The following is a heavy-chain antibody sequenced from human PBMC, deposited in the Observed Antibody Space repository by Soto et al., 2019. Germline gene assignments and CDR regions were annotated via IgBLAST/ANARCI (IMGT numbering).Heavy chain of an antibody. V-gene: IGHV4-39*01. D-gene: IGHD5-12*01. CDR2: IYYSGST. CDR3: ARQTLDIVATNGWLCEFDY. Sequence: SETLSLTCTVSGGSISSSRYYWGWIRQPPGKGLEWIGSIYYSGSTYYNPSLKSRVTISVDTSKNQFSLKLSSVTAADTAVYYCARQTLDIVATNGWLCEFDYWGQGTLVTVSS. CDR1: GGSISSSRYY. J-gene: IGHJ4*02.